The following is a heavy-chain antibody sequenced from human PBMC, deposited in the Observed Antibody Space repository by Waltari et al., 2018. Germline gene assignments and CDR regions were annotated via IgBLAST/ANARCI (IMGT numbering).Heavy chain of an antibody. D-gene: IGHD1-7*01. CDR3: ARHGGMELLPGAFDI. CDR2: IYHSGST. V-gene: IGHV4-38-2*01. Sequence: QVQLQESGPGLVKPSETLSLTCAVSGYSISSGYYWGWLRQPPGKGLEWIGSIYHSGSTYYNPSLKSRVTISVDTSKNQFSLKLSSVTAADTAVYYCARHGGMELLPGAFDIWGQGTMVTVSS. CDR1: GYSISSGYY. J-gene: IGHJ3*02.